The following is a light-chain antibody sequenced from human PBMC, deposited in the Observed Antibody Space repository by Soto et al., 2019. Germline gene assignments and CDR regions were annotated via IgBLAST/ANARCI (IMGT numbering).Light chain of an antibody. CDR1: SGDVGAYNF. CDR3: SSYAGSDTFV. Sequence: QSALTQPASLSGSPGQSITISCTGTSGDVGAYNFVSWYQQHPGKAPKLIVYHVSDRPSGFSSRFSGSKSRNSASLTISGLHAEDEADYYCSSYAGSDTFVFGTGTKVTVL. V-gene: IGLV2-14*03. CDR2: HVS. J-gene: IGLJ1*01.